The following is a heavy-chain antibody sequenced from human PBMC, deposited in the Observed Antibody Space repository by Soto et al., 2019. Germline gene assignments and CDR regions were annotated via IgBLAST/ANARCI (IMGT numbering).Heavy chain of an antibody. CDR1: GDTFNFYS. J-gene: IGHJ4*02. Sequence: QVQLVQSGAEVKRPGSSVKVSCKASGDTFNFYSINWVRQAPGLGLEWMGRVNPILSMSNYAQRFQGRVTITADKSTSTAYMQLSGLRSEDTAIYYCATSYGSGYRAFDFWGQGALVTVPS. D-gene: IGHD3-10*01. V-gene: IGHV1-69*04. CDR2: VNPILSMS. CDR3: ATSYGSGYRAFDF.